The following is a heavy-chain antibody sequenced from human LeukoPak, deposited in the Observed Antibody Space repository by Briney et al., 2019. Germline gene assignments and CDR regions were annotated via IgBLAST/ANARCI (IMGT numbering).Heavy chain of an antibody. CDR1: GFIFSSYT. D-gene: IGHD6-19*01. J-gene: IGHJ4*02. CDR2: ISSRSTYI. Sequence: GGSLRLSCAASGFIFSSYTMNWVRQAPGKGLEWVSSISSRSTYIYYADSLKGRFTISRDNAKNSLYLQMNSLRAEDTAVYFCARVGLPAYSNGGLENWGQGTLVTVSS. V-gene: IGHV3-21*01. CDR3: ARVGLPAYSNGGLEN.